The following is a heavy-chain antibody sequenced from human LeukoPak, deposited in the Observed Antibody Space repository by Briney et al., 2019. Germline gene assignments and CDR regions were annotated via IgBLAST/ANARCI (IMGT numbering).Heavy chain of an antibody. Sequence: ASVKVSCKASGYTFTGYYMHWVRQAPGQGLEWMGWINPNSGGTNYAQKFQGWVTMTRDTFISTAYMELSKLRSDDTAVYYCARAFRYCSSTSCYGGWFDPWGQGTLVTVSS. CDR3: ARAFRYCSSTSCYGGWFDP. D-gene: IGHD2-2*01. V-gene: IGHV1-2*04. CDR2: INPNSGGT. J-gene: IGHJ5*02. CDR1: GYTFTGYY.